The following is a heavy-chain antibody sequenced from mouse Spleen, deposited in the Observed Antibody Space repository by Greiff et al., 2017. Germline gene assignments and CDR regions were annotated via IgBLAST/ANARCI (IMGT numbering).Heavy chain of an antibody. CDR2: IYPGSGST. CDR3: ARLNGNYDY. Sequence: VKQRPGQGLEWIGDIYPGSGSTNYNEKFKSKATLTVDTSSSTAYMQLSSLTSEDSAVYYCARLNGNYDYWGQGTTLTVSS. V-gene: IGHV1-55*01. J-gene: IGHJ2*01. D-gene: IGHD2-1*01.